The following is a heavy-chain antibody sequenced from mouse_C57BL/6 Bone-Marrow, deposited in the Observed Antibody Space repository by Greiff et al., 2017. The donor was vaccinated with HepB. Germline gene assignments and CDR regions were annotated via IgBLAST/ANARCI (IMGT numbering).Heavy chain of an antibody. CDR1: GFTFSSYA. CDR2: ISSGGDYI. J-gene: IGHJ2*01. CDR3: TRAHYYGSSYGFDY. Sequence: DVMLVESGEGLVKPGGSLKLSCAASGFTFSSYAMSWVRQTPEKRLEWVAYISSGGDYIYYADTVKGRFTISRDNARNTLYLQMSSLKSEDTAMYYCTRAHYYGSSYGFDYWGQGTTLTVSS. V-gene: IGHV5-9-1*02. D-gene: IGHD1-1*01.